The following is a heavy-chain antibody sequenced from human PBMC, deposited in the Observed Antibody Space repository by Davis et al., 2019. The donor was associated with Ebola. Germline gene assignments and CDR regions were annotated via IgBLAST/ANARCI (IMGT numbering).Heavy chain of an antibody. CDR1: GYTFTGYY. Sequence: ASVKVSCKASGYTFTGYYMHWVRQAPGQGLEWMGWINPNSGGTNYAQKFQGRVTMTRDTSISTAYMELSRLRSDDTAVYYCARDLEAAADDRGPRGWGQGTLVTVSS. V-gene: IGHV1-2*02. CDR2: INPNSGGT. J-gene: IGHJ4*02. D-gene: IGHD6-13*01. CDR3: ARDLEAAADDRGPRG.